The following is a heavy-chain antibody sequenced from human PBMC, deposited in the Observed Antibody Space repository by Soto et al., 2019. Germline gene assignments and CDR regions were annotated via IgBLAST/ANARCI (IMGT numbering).Heavy chain of an antibody. CDR1: GYTFGAYW. D-gene: IGHD1-26*01. CDR2: LYPGDSEN. CDR3: ARHYRGSGSSEIYHVDS. J-gene: IGHJ4*02. Sequence: EVHLVQSGAEVKKPGESLKFSCMGSGYTFGAYWVAWVRQMPGKVLEWMGMLYPGDSENRYSPYFQGQVPIPTDKSTTTAYLHWNVLKASDTAIYYGARHYRGSGSSEIYHVDSWGKGTLVTVSS. V-gene: IGHV5-51*01.